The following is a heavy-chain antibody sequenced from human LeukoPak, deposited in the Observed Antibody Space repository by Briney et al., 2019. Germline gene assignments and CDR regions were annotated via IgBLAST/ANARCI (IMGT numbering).Heavy chain of an antibody. CDR1: GFTFDDYA. J-gene: IGHJ4*02. CDR2: ISWSSGSI. V-gene: IGHV3-9*01. Sequence: GGSLRLSCAASGFTFDDYAMHWVRQAPGKGLEWVSGISWSSGSIGYADSVKGRFTISRDNAKDSLYLQMNSLRAEDTALYYCAKDPSIAALKYFDYWGQGTLVTVSS. D-gene: IGHD6-6*01. CDR3: AKDPSIAALKYFDY.